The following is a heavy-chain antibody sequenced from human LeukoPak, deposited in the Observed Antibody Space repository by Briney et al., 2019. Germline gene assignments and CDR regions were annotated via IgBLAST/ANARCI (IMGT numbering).Heavy chain of an antibody. J-gene: IGHJ4*02. Sequence: ASVKVSCKASGYTFTGYYMHWVRQAPGQGLEWMGWINPNNGDTKYAQKFQGRVTMTRDTSISTAYMELSRLRSDDTALYYCAREPEGITIFGVVNQAWGQGTLATVSS. CDR3: AREPEGITIFGVVNQA. D-gene: IGHD3-3*01. V-gene: IGHV1-2*02. CDR1: GYTFTGYY. CDR2: INPNNGDT.